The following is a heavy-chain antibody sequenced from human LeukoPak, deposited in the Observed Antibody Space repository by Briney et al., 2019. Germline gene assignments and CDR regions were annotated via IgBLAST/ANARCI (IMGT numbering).Heavy chain of an antibody. D-gene: IGHD6-13*01. CDR2: IYYSGSTSGST. CDR1: GGSISYHY. Sequence: SETLSLTCAVSGGSISYHYWGWIRQPPGKGLEWIGYIYYSGSTSGSTNYNPSLKSRVTISVDTSENQFSLKLSSVTAADTAVYYCARAIAAAGGYRYFDYWGQGTLVTVSS. J-gene: IGHJ4*02. CDR3: ARAIAAAGGYRYFDY. V-gene: IGHV4-59*08.